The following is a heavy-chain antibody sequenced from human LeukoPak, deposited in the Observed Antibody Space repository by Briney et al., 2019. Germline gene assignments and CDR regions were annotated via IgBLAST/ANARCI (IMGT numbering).Heavy chain of an antibody. D-gene: IGHD1-26*01. J-gene: IGHJ4*02. V-gene: IGHV1-69*13. CDR2: IIPIFGTA. CDR1: GGTFSSYA. CDR3: AMGYSGSYRFDY. Sequence: SVKVSCKASGGTFSSYAISWVRQAPGQGLEWMGGIIPIFGTANYAQKFQGRVTITADESTSTAYMELSSLRSEDTAVYYYAMGYSGSYRFDYWGQGTLVTVSS.